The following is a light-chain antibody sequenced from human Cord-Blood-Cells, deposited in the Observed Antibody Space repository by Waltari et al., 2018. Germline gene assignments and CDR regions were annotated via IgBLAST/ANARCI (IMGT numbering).Light chain of an antibody. CDR2: DVS. J-gene: IGLJ2*01. CDR3: SSYTSSSTLVV. V-gene: IGLV2-14*01. CDR1: SSDVGGYNF. Sequence: QSALTQPPPASASPGQSHTSSSTGTSSDVGGYNFASCYQQHPGKAPKLMIYDVSNRPSGVSNRFSGSKSGNTTSLTISGLQAEDEADYYCSSYTSSSTLVVFGGGTKLTVL.